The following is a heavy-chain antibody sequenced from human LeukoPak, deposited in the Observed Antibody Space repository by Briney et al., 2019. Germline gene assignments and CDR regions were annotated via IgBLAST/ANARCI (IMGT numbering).Heavy chain of an antibody. CDR2: ISAYNGNT. Sequence: ASVKVSCKASGYTFTSYGISWVRQAPGQGLEWMGWISAYNGNTNYAQKLQGRVTMTTDTSTSTAYMELRSLRSDDTAVYYCAREASVPNYDSSGYYYSTPFDYWGQGTLVTVSS. J-gene: IGHJ4*02. CDR3: AREASVPNYDSSGYYYSTPFDY. D-gene: IGHD3-22*01. CDR1: GYTFTSYG. V-gene: IGHV1-18*01.